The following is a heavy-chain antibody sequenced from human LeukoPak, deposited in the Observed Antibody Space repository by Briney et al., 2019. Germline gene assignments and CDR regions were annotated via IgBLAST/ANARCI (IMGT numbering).Heavy chain of an antibody. J-gene: IGHJ4*02. CDR1: GYIFTNYH. CDR2: INPGGGST. Sequence: AASVKVSCKASGYIFTNYHVHWVRQAPGQGLEWMGIINPGGGSTSYAQKFQGRVTMTRDTSTSTVYMELSSLRSEDTAVYYCARKSDNSYYFDYWGQGTLVTVSS. D-gene: IGHD2/OR15-2a*01. V-gene: IGHV1-46*01. CDR3: ARKSDNSYYFDY.